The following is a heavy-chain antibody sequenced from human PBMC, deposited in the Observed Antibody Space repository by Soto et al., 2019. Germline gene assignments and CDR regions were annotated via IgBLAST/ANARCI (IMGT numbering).Heavy chain of an antibody. Sequence: SGPTLVNPTQTLTLTCSFSGFALSTPGVGVNWIRQPPGKALEWLALIYWHDDKRYSPSLKSRLTITKDTSKNQVVLTMANMDPVDTATYYCAHRGGATVGLYYFDYWGQGALVTVSS. CDR1: GFALSTPGVG. J-gene: IGHJ4*02. CDR3: AHRGGATVGLYYFDY. V-gene: IGHV2-5*01. D-gene: IGHD3-16*01. CDR2: IYWHDDK.